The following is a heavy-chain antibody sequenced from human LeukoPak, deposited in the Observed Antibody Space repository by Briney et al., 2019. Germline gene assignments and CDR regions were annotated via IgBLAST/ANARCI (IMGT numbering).Heavy chain of an antibody. CDR3: ARSSSVTIPGYYFDY. J-gene: IGHJ4*02. CDR2: ISTYNGNT. Sequence: ASVKVSCKASGYTFTSYGISWVRQAPGQGLEWLGWISTYNGNTHYAQKLQGRVTMTTDTSTTTAYMELRSLRSDDTAVYYCARSSSVTIPGYYFDYWGQGTLVTVSS. CDR1: GYTFTSYG. V-gene: IGHV1-18*01. D-gene: IGHD2-21*01.